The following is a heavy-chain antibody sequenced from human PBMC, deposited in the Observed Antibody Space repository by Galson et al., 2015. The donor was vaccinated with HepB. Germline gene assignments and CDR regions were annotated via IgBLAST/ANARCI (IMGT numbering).Heavy chain of an antibody. V-gene: IGHV3-48*02. CDR1: GFTFSSYC. CDR2: ISSSSSTI. CDR3: AREGRSRSPGIAAAGIAY. Sequence: SLRLSCAASGFTFSSYCMNWVRQAPGKGLEWVSYISSSSSTIYYADSVKGRFTISRDNAKNSLYLQMNSLRDEDTAVYYCAREGRSRSPGIAAAGIAYWGQGTLVTVSS. J-gene: IGHJ4*02. D-gene: IGHD6-13*01.